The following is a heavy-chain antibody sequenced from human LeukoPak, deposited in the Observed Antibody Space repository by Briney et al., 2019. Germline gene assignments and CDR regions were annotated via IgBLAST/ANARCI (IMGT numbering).Heavy chain of an antibody. Sequence: PGGSLRLSCAASGFTFSSYAMSWVRQAPGKGLEWVSAISGSGGSTYYADSVKGRFTISRDNSKNTLYLQMNSLRAEDTAVYYCAKASLLRWLQSLFDHWGQGTLVTVSS. D-gene: IGHD5-24*01. CDR1: GFTFSSYA. J-gene: IGHJ4*02. CDR3: AKASLLRWLQSLFDH. CDR2: ISGSGGST. V-gene: IGHV3-23*01.